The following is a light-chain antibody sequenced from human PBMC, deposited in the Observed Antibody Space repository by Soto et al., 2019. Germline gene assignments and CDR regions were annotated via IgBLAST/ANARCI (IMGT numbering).Light chain of an antibody. J-gene: IGKJ1*01. V-gene: IGKV1-5*01. CDR3: QHNYSPWT. CDR1: QRVGYW. CDR2: DAT. Sequence: IQMTQSPSTLSASVGDRVTITCRARQRVGYWLAWYQQKPGKAPQFLIYDATNLHDGVPSKFSGSGSATESTLTSSGLQPDYLASYYCQHNYSPWTFGEGTKVDIK.